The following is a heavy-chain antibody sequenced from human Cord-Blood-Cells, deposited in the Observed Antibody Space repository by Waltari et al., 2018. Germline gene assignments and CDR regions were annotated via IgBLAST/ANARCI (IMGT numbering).Heavy chain of an antibody. V-gene: IGHV4-34*01. CDR3: ARGGAVFGVVTLFDY. D-gene: IGHD3-3*01. CDR2: INHRGST. J-gene: IGHJ4*02. CDR1: GGSFSGYY. Sequence: QVQLQQWGAGLLKPSETLSLTCAVYGGSFSGYYWSWIRQPPGKGLEWIGEINHRGSTNYNPSLKSRVTISVDTSKNQFSLKLSSVTAADTAVYYCARGGAVFGVVTLFDYWGQGTLVTVSS.